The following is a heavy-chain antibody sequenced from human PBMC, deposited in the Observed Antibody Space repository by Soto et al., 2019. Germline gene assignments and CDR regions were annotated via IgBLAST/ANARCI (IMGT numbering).Heavy chain of an antibody. CDR1: GYTFTGYY. Sequence: SCKASGYTFTGYYMHWVRQAPGKGLEWVSAISGSGGSTYYADSVKGRFTISRDNSKNTLYLQMNSLRAEDTAVYYCAKDVVPAAITYFDYWGQGTLVTVSS. V-gene: IGHV3-23*01. J-gene: IGHJ4*02. CDR3: AKDVVPAAITYFDY. D-gene: IGHD2-2*01. CDR2: ISGSGGST.